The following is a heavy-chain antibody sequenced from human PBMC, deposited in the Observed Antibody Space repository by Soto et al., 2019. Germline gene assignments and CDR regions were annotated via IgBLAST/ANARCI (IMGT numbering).Heavy chain of an antibody. CDR3: AKALLRYFDWPMSNAFDI. D-gene: IGHD3-9*01. CDR2: ISGSGGST. Sequence: EVQLLESGGGLVQPGGSLRLSCAASGFTFSSYAMSWVRQAPGKGLEWVSAISGSGGSTYYADSVKGRFTISRDNSKNTLYLQMNSLRAEDTAVYYCAKALLRYFDWPMSNAFDIWGQGTMGTVSS. V-gene: IGHV3-23*01. J-gene: IGHJ3*02. CDR1: GFTFSSYA.